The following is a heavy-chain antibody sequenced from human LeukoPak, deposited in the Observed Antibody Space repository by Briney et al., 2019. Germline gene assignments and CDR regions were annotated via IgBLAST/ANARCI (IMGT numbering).Heavy chain of an antibody. CDR1: GFTFSDYY. V-gene: IGHV3-11*01. CDR3: ARDASVGSGTYYNSYYYYYMDV. D-gene: IGHD3-10*01. Sequence: PGGSLRLSCAASGFTFSDYYMSWIRQAPGKGLEWVSYISSSGSTIYYPDSVKGRFTISRDNAKNSLYLQMNSLRAEDTAVYYCARDASVGSGTYYNSYYYYYMDVWGKGTTVTVSS. CDR2: ISSSGSTI. J-gene: IGHJ6*03.